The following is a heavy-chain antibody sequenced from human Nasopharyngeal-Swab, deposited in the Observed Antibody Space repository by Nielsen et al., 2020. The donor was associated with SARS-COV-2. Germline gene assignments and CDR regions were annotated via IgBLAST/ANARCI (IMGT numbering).Heavy chain of an antibody. CDR1: GYTFTSYA. Sequence: ASVKVSCKASGYTFTSYAMHWVRQAPARKLQWLVWITAGNGNTKYSQKFQGRVTITRDTSASTAYMELSSLRSEDTAVYYCARAWEILLPDAFDIWGQGTMVTVSS. V-gene: IGHV1-3*01. J-gene: IGHJ3*02. CDR2: ITAGNGNT. CDR3: ARAWEILLPDAFDI. D-gene: IGHD1-26*01.